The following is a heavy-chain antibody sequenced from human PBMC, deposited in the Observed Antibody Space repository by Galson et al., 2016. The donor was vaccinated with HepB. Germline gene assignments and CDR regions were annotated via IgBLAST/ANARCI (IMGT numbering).Heavy chain of an antibody. CDR3: AMGGSWFDP. J-gene: IGHJ5*02. D-gene: IGHD3-16*01. CDR2: IYLDDSDT. Sequence: QSGAEVTKPGESLKISCKGPGYSFNSYWIAWVRQMPGKGLEWMGNIYLDDSDTRYSPSFQGQATISADKSITTAYLQWSSLKASDTAMYYCAMGGSWFDPWGQGTQVSVSS. V-gene: IGHV5-51*01. CDR1: GYSFNSYW.